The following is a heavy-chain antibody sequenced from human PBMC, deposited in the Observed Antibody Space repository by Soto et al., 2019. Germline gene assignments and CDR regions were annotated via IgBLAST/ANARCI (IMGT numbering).Heavy chain of an antibody. D-gene: IGHD2-15*01. CDR2: ISYDGSNK. V-gene: IGHV3-30*18. J-gene: IGHJ4*02. Sequence: GGSLRLSCAASGFTFSSYGMHWVRQAPGKGLEWVALISYDGSNKYYADSVKGRFTISRDNSKNTLYLQMNSLRSEDTAVYYCAKVPSPYCSDGSCYVYYFDYWGQGTLVTVSS. CDR3: AKVPSPYCSDGSCYVYYFDY. CDR1: GFTFSSYG.